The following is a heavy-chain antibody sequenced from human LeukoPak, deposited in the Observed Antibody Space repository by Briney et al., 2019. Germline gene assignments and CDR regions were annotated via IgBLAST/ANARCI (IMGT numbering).Heavy chain of an antibody. CDR2: ISSSGSTI. CDR1: GFTFSSYE. Sequence: GGSLRLSCAASGFTFSSYEMNWVRQAPGKGLEWVSYISSSGSTIYYADSVKGRFTISRDNAKNSLYLQMNSLRAEDTTVYYCAELGITMIGGVWGKGTTVTTSS. D-gene: IGHD3-10*02. J-gene: IGHJ6*04. CDR3: AELGITMIGGV. V-gene: IGHV3-48*03.